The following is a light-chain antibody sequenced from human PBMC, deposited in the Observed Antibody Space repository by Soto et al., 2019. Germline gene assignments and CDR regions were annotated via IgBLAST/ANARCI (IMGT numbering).Light chain of an antibody. V-gene: IGKV1-5*01. J-gene: IGKJ3*01. CDR2: DAS. Sequence: DIQMTQSPSTLSASVGDRVTITCRASQSISRSLAWYQQKPGKAPNRLIYDASSLESGVPSRFSGSGFGTEFTLTISSLQPDDFATYYCQQYNSYSLTFGPGTTVDIK. CDR3: QQYNSYSLT. CDR1: QSISRS.